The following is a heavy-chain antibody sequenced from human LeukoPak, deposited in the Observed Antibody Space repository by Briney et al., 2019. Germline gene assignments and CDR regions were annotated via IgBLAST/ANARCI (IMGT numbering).Heavy chain of an antibody. V-gene: IGHV4-34*01. CDR3: ARGGRFYGSPYYFDY. D-gene: IGHD2/OR15-2a*01. J-gene: IGHJ4*02. CDR2: INHSGST. Sequence: SETLSLTCTVSGGSISGYYWSWIRQPPGKGLEWIGEINHSGSTNYNPSLKSRVTISVDTSKNQFSLKLSSVTAADTAVYYCARGGRFYGSPYYFDYWGQGTLVTVSS. CDR1: GGSISGYY.